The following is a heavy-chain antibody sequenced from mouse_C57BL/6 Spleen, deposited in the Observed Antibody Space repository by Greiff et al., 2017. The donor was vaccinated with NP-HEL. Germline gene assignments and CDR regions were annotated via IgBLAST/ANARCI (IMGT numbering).Heavy chain of an antibody. Sequence: EVMLVESEGGLVQPGSSMKLSCTASGFTFSDYYMAWVRQVPEKGLEWVANINYDGSSTYYLDSLKSRFIISRDNAKNILYLQMSSLKSEDTATYYCARGGLRRHYYAMDYWGQGTSVTVSS. CDR3: ARGGLRRHYYAMDY. D-gene: IGHD2-2*01. J-gene: IGHJ4*01. V-gene: IGHV5-16*01. CDR1: GFTFSDYY. CDR2: INYDGSST.